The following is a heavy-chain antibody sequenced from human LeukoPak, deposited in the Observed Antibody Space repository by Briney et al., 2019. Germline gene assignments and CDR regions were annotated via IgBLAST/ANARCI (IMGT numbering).Heavy chain of an antibody. Sequence: ASVKVSCKASGYTFTSYYMHWVRQAPGQGLEWMGIVNPSGGSTSYAQKFQGRVTMTRDMSTSTVYMELSSLRSEDTAVYYCASDLDYYDSSGSNAFDIWGQGTMVTVSS. CDR2: VNPSGGST. CDR3: ASDLDYYDSSGSNAFDI. J-gene: IGHJ3*02. D-gene: IGHD3-22*01. CDR1: GYTFTSYY. V-gene: IGHV1-46*01.